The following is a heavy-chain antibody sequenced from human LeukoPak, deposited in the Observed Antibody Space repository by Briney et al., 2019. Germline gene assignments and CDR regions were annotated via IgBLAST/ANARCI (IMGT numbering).Heavy chain of an antibody. Sequence: ASVKVSCKASGYTFTSYYMHWVRQAPGQGLEWMGIINPSGGSTSYAQKFQGRVTMTRDMSTSTVYMELSSLRSEDTAVYYCATQTGHSSPPLPNYYYYMDVWGKGTTVTVSS. V-gene: IGHV1-46*01. CDR1: GYTFTSYY. CDR2: INPSGGST. J-gene: IGHJ6*03. CDR3: ATQTGHSSPPLPNYYYYMDV. D-gene: IGHD6-19*01.